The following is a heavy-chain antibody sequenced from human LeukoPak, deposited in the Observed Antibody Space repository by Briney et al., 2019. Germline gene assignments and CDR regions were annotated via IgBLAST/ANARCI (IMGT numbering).Heavy chain of an antibody. CDR1: GGTFSSYA. CDR2: INPSGGST. V-gene: IGHV1-46*01. CDR3: ARDPGYGDYPGYFDY. D-gene: IGHD4-17*01. J-gene: IGHJ4*02. Sequence: GASVKVSCKASGGTFSSYAISWVRQAPGQGLEWMGIINPSGGSTSYAQKFQGRVTMTTDTSTSTAYMELRSLRSDDTAVYYCARDPGYGDYPGYFDYWGQGTLVTVSS.